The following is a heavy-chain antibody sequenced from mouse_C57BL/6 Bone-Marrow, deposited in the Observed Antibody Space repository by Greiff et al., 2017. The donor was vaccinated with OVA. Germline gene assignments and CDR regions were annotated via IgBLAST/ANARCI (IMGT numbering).Heavy chain of an antibody. Sequence: QVHVKQSGPELVKPGASVKLSCKASGYTFTSYDINWVKQRPGQGLEWIGWIYPRAGSTKYNEKFKGKATLTVDTSSSTAYMELHSLTSEDSAVYFCAAIYYDYDDAMDYWGQGTSVTVSS. CDR2: IYPRAGST. J-gene: IGHJ4*01. D-gene: IGHD2-4*01. CDR3: AAIYYDYDDAMDY. CDR1: GYTFTSYD. V-gene: IGHV1-85*01.